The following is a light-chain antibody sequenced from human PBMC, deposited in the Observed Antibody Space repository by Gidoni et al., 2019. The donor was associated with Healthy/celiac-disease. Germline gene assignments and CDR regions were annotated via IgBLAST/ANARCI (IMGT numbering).Light chain of an antibody. Sequence: DIQMTQSPSPLSASVGDRVTITCRASQSISSYLNWYQQKPGKAPKLLIYASSSLQSGVPSRFSGSGSGTDFTLTISSLQPEDFATYYCQQSYSTPGTFGQXTKVEIK. CDR3: QQSYSTPGT. CDR2: ASS. CDR1: QSISSY. J-gene: IGKJ1*01. V-gene: IGKV1-39*01.